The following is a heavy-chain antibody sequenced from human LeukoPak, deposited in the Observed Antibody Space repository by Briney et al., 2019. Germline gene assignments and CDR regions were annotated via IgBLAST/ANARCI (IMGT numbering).Heavy chain of an antibody. CDR3: ARRLDL. Sequence: SETLSLTCAVYGGPFSGYSWSWIRQLPGKGLEWIGEINHSGSTNYNPSLESRVTISVDTSKNQFSLKLTSVTAADTAVYYCARRLDLWGRGTLVTVSS. J-gene: IGHJ2*01. CDR2: INHSGST. CDR1: GGPFSGYS. V-gene: IGHV4-34*01.